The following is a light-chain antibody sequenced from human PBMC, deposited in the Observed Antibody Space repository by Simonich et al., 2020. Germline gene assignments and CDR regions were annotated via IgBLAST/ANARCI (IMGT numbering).Light chain of an antibody. Sequence: DIVMTQSPDSLAVSLGERATINSKSSQSVLYSSNNKNYLAWYQQKPGQPPKLLIYWAFTRESGFPDRFSGSGSGTDFTLTISSLQAEDVAVYYCQQYYSTPITFGQGTRLEIK. CDR1: QSVLYSSNNKNY. CDR3: QQYYSTPIT. J-gene: IGKJ5*01. CDR2: WAF. V-gene: IGKV4-1*01.